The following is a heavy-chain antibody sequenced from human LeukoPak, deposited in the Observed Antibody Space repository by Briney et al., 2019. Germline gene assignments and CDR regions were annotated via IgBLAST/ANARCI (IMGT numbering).Heavy chain of an antibody. J-gene: IGHJ5*02. Sequence: GGSLRLSCAASGFTFSSYAMSWVRQAPGKGLEWVSAISGSGGSTYYADSVKGRFTIPRDNSKNTLYLQMNSLRAEDTAVYYCAREVAARRLGSWVDPWGQGTLVTVSS. CDR3: AREVAARRLGSWVDP. D-gene: IGHD6-6*01. CDR2: ISGSGGST. V-gene: IGHV3-23*01. CDR1: GFTFSSYA.